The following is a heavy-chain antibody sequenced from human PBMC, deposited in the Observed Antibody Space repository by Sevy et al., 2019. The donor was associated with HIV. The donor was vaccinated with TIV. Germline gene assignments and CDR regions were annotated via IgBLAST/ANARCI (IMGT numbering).Heavy chain of an antibody. Sequence: GGSLRLSCAGSGFTFNSYWMRWVRQAPGKGLEWVANITQDGSEKYYVDSVKGRFTKSRDNAKNSLYLQMNSLRGEDTALYYCARDCNSATCLWGLDVWGQGTTVTVSS. D-gene: IGHD1-26*01. CDR3: ARDCNSATCLWGLDV. J-gene: IGHJ6*02. V-gene: IGHV3-7*03. CDR1: GFTFNSYW. CDR2: ITQDGSEK.